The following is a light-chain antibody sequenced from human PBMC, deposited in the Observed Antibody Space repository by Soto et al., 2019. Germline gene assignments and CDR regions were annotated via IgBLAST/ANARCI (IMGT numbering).Light chain of an antibody. Sequence: QSALTQPRSVSGSPGQSVTISCSGSSSDVGGYNFVSWYQQHPGKAPKRMIYDVSKRPSGVPGRFSGSKSGNTASLTISGLQAEDEADYYCCSNAGSYTWVFGGGTKVTVL. CDR3: CSNAGSYTWV. CDR1: SSDVGGYNF. CDR2: DVS. J-gene: IGLJ3*02. V-gene: IGLV2-11*01.